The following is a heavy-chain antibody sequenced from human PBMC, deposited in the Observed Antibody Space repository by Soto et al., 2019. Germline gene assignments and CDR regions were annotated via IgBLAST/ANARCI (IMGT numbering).Heavy chain of an antibody. V-gene: IGHV3-9*01. CDR2: ISWNSGSI. D-gene: IGHD6-19*01. J-gene: IGHJ4*02. CDR3: ARDGYSSGWYGFDY. Sequence: GGSLRLSCAASGFTFDDYAMHWVRQAPGKGLEWVSGISWNSGSIGYADSVKGRFTISRDNAKNSLYLQMNSLRAEDTALYYCARDGYSSGWYGFDYWGQGTLVTVSS. CDR1: GFTFDDYA.